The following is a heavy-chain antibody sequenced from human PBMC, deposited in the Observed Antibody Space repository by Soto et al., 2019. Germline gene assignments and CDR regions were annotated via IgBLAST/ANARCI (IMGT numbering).Heavy chain of an antibody. CDR2: ISYDGRDK. V-gene: IGHV3-30*14. CDR1: GCTFSNYA. J-gene: IGHJ4*02. CDR3: VKEHWTAIIRGGLAS. D-gene: IGHD2-21*02. Sequence: PGGSLRLSCAASGCTFSNYAMHWVRQVPGKGLKWVSAISYDGRDKYYADSVKGRFTISRDNSKNTLYLQMSSLRPEDKAIYYCVKEHWTAIIRGGLASWGQGALVTVAS.